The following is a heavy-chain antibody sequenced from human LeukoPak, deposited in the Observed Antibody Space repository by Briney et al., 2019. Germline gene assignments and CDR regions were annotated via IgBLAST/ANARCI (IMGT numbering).Heavy chain of an antibody. J-gene: IGHJ5*02. Sequence: ASVKVSCKASGYTFTGYYMHCVRQAPGQGLEWMGWINPNSGGTNYAQKFQGRVTMTRDTSISTAYMELSRLRSDDTAVYYCARDMGITGTTVWFDPWGQGTLVTVSS. CDR2: INPNSGGT. D-gene: IGHD1-7*01. V-gene: IGHV1-2*02. CDR1: GYTFTGYY. CDR3: ARDMGITGTTVWFDP.